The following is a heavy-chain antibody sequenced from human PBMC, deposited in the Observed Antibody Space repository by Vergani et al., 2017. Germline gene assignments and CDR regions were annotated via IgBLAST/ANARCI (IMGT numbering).Heavy chain of an antibody. D-gene: IGHD5-18*01. CDR2: IYYSGST. J-gene: IGHJ3*02. CDR3: ARGNVRRGGYSYVEAAFDT. V-gene: IGHV4-31*02. CDR1: GCTFSSYA. Sequence: VQLLESGGGLVQPGGSLRLSCAASGCTFSSYAMSWVRQAPGKGLEWIGDIYYSGSTYYNPALKSRVTISVGTTKTQYSLKLSSVTAAATAVYYCARGNVRRGGYSYVEAAFDTWGQGTMVTVSS.